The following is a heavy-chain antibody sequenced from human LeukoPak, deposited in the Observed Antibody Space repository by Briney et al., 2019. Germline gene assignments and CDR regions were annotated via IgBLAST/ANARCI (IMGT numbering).Heavy chain of an antibody. CDR3: ARVGDDCNSTSCTTYNWFDP. CDR2: IIPIFGTA. J-gene: IGHJ5*02. Sequence: SVKVSCKASGGTFSSYAISWVRQAPGQGLEWMGGIIPIFGTANYAQKFQGRVTITADKSTSTAYMELSSLRSEDTAVYYCARVGDDCNSTSCTTYNWFDPWGQGTLVTVSS. D-gene: IGHD2-2*01. CDR1: GGTFSSYA. V-gene: IGHV1-69*06.